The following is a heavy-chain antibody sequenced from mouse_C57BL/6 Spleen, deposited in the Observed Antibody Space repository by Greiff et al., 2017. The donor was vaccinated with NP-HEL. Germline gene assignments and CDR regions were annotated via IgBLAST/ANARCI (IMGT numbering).Heavy chain of an antibody. CDR1: GYTFTDYN. J-gene: IGHJ2*01. Sequence: EVKLMESGPELVKPGASVKIPCKASGYTFTDYNMDWVKQSHGKSLEWIGDINPNNGGTIYNQKFKGKATLNVDKSSSTAYMEPRSLTAEDTAVFYWERRGWLGYYCDYWGQGTTLTVSS. D-gene: IGHD1-1*02. CDR3: ERRGWLGYYCDY. CDR2: INPNNGGT. V-gene: IGHV1-18*01.